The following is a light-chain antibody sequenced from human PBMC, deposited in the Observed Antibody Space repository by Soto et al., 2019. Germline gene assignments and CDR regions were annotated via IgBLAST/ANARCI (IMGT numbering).Light chain of an antibody. V-gene: IGKV1-5*03. Sequence: DIQMTQSPSTLSASVGDRVTITCRASQSISSGLAWYQQKPGKAPKLLIYKASSLESGVPSRFSGSGSGTECTLTISSLQPDDFATYYCQQYKSYSPEYTFGQGNKLEIK. CDR1: QSISSG. J-gene: IGKJ2*01. CDR2: KAS. CDR3: QQYKSYSPEYT.